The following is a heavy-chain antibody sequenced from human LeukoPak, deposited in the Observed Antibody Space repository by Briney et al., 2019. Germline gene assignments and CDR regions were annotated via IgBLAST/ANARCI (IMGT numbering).Heavy chain of an antibody. V-gene: IGHV3-23*01. CDR2: ISGTGIT. CDR1: GFTFSSYA. Sequence: GGSLRLSCEASGFTFSSYAMSWVRQAPGKGLEWVSTISGTGITYYADSVKGRFTISRDNSKKTMYLEMNSLRAGDSAIYYCARNTAFDFWSGFYLYWGQGTLVSVSS. D-gene: IGHD3-3*01. CDR3: ARNTAFDFWSGFYLY. J-gene: IGHJ4*02.